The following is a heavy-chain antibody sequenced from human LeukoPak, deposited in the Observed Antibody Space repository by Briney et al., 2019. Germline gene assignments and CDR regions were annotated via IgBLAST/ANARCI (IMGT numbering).Heavy chain of an antibody. CDR1: GVSISTSNW. D-gene: IGHD4-17*01. CDR3: ASYGP. J-gene: IGHJ5*02. CDR2: IYHTGST. V-gene: IGHV4-4*02. Sequence: PSETLSLTCAVSGVSISTSNWWSWVRQPPGKGLEWIGEIYHTGSTNYNPSLKSRVTMSVDKSRNQFSLKLSSVTAADTAMYFCASYGPWGPGSLVTVSS.